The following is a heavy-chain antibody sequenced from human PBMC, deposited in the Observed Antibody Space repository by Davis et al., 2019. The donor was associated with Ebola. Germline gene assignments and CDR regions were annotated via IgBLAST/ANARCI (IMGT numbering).Heavy chain of an antibody. CDR2: IYYSGST. Sequence: MPSETLSLTCTVSGGSISSSSYYWGWIRQPPGKGLEWIGSIYYSGSTYYNPSLKSRVTISVDTSKNQFSLKMSSVTAADTAVYYCARWGAPNFWSGFGYYFDYWGQGTLVTVSS. CDR3: ARWGAPNFWSGFGYYFDY. J-gene: IGHJ4*02. V-gene: IGHV4-39*07. CDR1: GGSISSSSYY. D-gene: IGHD3-3*01.